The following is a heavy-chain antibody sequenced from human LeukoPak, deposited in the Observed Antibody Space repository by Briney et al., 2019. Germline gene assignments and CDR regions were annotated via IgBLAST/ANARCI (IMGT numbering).Heavy chain of an antibody. CDR1: GYTLTELS. V-gene: IGHV1-24*01. D-gene: IGHD6-19*01. CDR3: ATGGFYEAVAGNWFDP. Sequence: GASVKVSCKVSGYTLTELSMHWVRQAPGKGLEWMGGFDPEDGETIYAQKFQGRVTMTEDTSTDTAYMELSSLRSEDTAVYYCATGGFYEAVAGNWFDPWGQGTLVTVSS. J-gene: IGHJ5*02. CDR2: FDPEDGET.